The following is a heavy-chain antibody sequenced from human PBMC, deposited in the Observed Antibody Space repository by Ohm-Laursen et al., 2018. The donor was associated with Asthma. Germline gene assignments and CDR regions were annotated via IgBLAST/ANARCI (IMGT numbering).Heavy chain of an antibody. CDR1: GFTFSSYG. V-gene: IGHV3-30*03. Sequence: SLRLSCAASGFTFSSYGMHWVRQAPGKGLEWVAVISYDGSNKYYADSVKGRFTISRDNSKNTLYLQMNSLRAEDTAVYYCARDRSNAGIFDYWGQGTLVTVSS. D-gene: IGHD1-1*01. J-gene: IGHJ4*02. CDR2: ISYDGSNK. CDR3: ARDRSNAGIFDY.